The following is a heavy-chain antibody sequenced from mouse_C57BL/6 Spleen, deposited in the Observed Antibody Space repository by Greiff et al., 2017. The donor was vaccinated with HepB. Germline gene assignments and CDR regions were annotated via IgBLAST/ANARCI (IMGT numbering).Heavy chain of an antibody. V-gene: IGHV1-15*01. J-gene: IGHJ2*01. D-gene: IGHD2-2*01. CDR1: GYTFTDYE. Sequence: VQLQQSGAELVRPGASVTLSCKASGYTFTDYEMHWVKQTPVHGLEWIGAIDPETGGTAYNQKFKGKAILTADKSSSTAYMELRSLTSEDSAVYYCTSRVMVTTEVYFDYWGQGTTLTVSS. CDR2: IDPETGGT. CDR3: TSRVMVTTEVYFDY.